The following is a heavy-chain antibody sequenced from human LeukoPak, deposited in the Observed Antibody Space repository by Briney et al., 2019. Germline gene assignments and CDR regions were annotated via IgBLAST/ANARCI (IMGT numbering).Heavy chain of an antibody. V-gene: IGHV1-18*01. CDR1: GYTFTSYG. Sequence: WASVKVSCKASGYTFTSYGISWVRQAPGQGLEWMGWISAYNGNTNYAQKLQGRVTMTTDTSTSTAYMELRSLRAEDTAVYYCARDLSDFGVKNENWFDPWGQGTLVTVSS. CDR3: ARDLSDFGVKNENWFDP. D-gene: IGHD3-3*01. CDR2: ISAYNGNT. J-gene: IGHJ5*02.